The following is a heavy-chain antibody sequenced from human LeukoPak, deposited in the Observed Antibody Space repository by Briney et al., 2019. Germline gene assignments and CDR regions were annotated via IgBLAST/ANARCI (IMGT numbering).Heavy chain of an antibody. CDR2: ISYDGSNK. V-gene: IGHV3-30*18. CDR1: GFTFSSYG. J-gene: IGHJ4*02. CDR3: AKGLYSSGWYGGDY. D-gene: IGHD6-19*01. Sequence: PGRSLRLSCAASGFTFSSYGMHWVRQAPGKGLEWVAVISYDGSNKYYADSVKGRFTISRDNSKNTLYLQMNSLRAEDTAVYYCAKGLYSSGWYGGDYWSQGTLVTVSS.